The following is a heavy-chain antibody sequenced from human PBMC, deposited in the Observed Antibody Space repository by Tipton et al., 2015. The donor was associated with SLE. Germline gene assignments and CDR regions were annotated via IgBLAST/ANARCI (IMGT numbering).Heavy chain of an antibody. J-gene: IGHJ4*02. Sequence: TLSLTCAVSGYSISSGYYWGWIRQPPGKGLEWIGSIYHSGSTYYNLSLKSRVTISVDTSKNQFSLKLSSVTAADTAVYYCARQEGAGTIQEGFDYWGQGTLVTVSS. V-gene: IGHV4-38-2*01. D-gene: IGHD3-3*01. CDR1: GYSISSGYY. CDR2: IYHSGST. CDR3: ARQEGAGTIQEGFDY.